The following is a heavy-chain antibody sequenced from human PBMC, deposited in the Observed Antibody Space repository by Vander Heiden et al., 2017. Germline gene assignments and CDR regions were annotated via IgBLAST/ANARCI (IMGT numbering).Heavy chain of an antibody. Sequence: QVQLVQSGAEVKKPGASVKVSCKASGYTFTGYYMHWVRQAPGQGLEWMGWINPNSGGTNDAQKFQGRVTMTRDTSISTAYMELSRLRSDDTAVYYCAWSKVWYYDFWSLGGWGQGTLVTVSS. CDR1: GYTFTGYY. V-gene: IGHV1-2*02. CDR2: INPNSGGT. CDR3: AWSKVWYYDFWSLGG. D-gene: IGHD3-3*01. J-gene: IGHJ4*02.